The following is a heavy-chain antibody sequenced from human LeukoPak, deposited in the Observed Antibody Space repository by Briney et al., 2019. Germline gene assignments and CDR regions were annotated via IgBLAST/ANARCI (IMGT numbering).Heavy chain of an antibody. CDR3: ARDGSGWYRKTTITPFFDY. V-gene: IGHV1-18*01. Sequence: APVKVSCKASGYTFTNYGIHWVRQAPGQGLEWMGWISANSGHTNYAQKLQGRVTMTTDTSASTVYMELRSLRSDDTAVYYCARDGSGWYRKTTITPFFDYWGQGTLVTVSS. CDR2: ISANSGHT. D-gene: IGHD6-19*01. CDR1: GYTFTNYG. J-gene: IGHJ4*02.